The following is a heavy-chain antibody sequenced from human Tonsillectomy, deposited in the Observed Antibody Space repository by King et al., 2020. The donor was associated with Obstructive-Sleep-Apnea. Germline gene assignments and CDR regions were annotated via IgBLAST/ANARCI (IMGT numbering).Heavy chain of an antibody. Sequence: VQLVESGAEVKKPGESLKISCKGYGYSFTSYWIGWVRQMPGKGLEWMGIIYPGDSVAKYSPSFHGQVTISADKTISTAYVQWSSLKASDTAMYYCARMAAAGRSLDYWGQGTLVTVSS. D-gene: IGHD6-13*01. CDR2: IYPGDSVA. CDR3: ARMAAAGRSLDY. V-gene: IGHV5-51*01. CDR1: GYSFTSYW. J-gene: IGHJ4*02.